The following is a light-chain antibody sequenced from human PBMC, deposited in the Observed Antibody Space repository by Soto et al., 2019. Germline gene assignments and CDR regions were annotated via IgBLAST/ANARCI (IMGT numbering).Light chain of an antibody. Sequence: QSALTQPASVSGSPGQSITISCTRTSSDVGGYNYVSWYQLHPGKAPKLMIYDVSNRPSGVSNRFSGSKSGNTASLTISGLQAEDEADYYCSSYTSSSTQVFGTGTKVTVL. V-gene: IGLV2-14*01. J-gene: IGLJ1*01. CDR1: SSDVGGYNY. CDR3: SSYTSSSTQV. CDR2: DVS.